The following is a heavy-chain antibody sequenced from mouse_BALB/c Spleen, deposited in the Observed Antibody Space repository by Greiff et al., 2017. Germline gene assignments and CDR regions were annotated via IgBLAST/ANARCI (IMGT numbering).Heavy chain of an antibody. V-gene: IGHV5-12-1*01. CDR3: ARHFGAMAWFAY. Sequence: DVMLVESGGGLVKPGGSLKLSCAASGFAFSSYDMSWVRQTPEKRLEWVAYISSGGGSTYYPDTVKGRFTISRDNAKNTLYLQMSSLKSEDTAIYYCARHFGAMAWFAYWGQGTLVTVSA. D-gene: IGHD2-3*01. CDR2: ISSGGGST. CDR1: GFAFSSYD. J-gene: IGHJ3*01.